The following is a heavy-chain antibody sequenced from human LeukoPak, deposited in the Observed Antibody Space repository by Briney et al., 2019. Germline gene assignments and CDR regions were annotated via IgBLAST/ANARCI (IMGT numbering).Heavy chain of an antibody. Sequence: ASVKVSCKASGYTFTSYGISWVRQAPVQGLEWMGWIGAYNGDTNYAQKFQGRVTMTTDTSTSTAYMDLRSLRSDDTAVYYCTRDHCRGDNCPSFDYWGQGTLVTVSS. CDR2: IGAYNGDT. J-gene: IGHJ4*02. V-gene: IGHV1-18*01. D-gene: IGHD2-15*01. CDR1: GYTFTSYG. CDR3: TRDHCRGDNCPSFDY.